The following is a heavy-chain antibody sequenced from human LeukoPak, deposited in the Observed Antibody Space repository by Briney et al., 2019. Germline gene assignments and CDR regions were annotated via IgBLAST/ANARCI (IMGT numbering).Heavy chain of an antibody. J-gene: IGHJ4*02. CDR3: ARLDGSYYDLAVNFDY. Sequence: GESLKISCKGSGYSFTSYWIGWVRQMPGKGLEWMGIIYPGDSDTRYSPSFQGQVTISADKSISTAYLQWSSLKASDTAMYYCARLDGSYYDLAVNFDYWGQGTLVTVSS. CDR1: GYSFTSYW. V-gene: IGHV5-51*01. CDR2: IYPGDSDT. D-gene: IGHD1-26*01.